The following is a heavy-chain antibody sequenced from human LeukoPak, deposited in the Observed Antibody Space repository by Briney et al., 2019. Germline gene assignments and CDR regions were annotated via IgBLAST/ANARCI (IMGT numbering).Heavy chain of an antibody. CDR2: INPNSGGT. D-gene: IGHD2-15*01. CDR3: ARAGEYCSGGSCYSGVYFDY. V-gene: IGHV1-2*02. CDR1: GYTFTGYY. J-gene: IGHJ4*02. Sequence: GASVKVSCKASGYTFTGYYMHWVRQAPGQGLEWMGWINPNSGGTNYAQKFQDRVTITADESTSTAYMELSSLRSEDTALYYCARAGEYCSGGSCYSGVYFDYWGQGTLVTVSS.